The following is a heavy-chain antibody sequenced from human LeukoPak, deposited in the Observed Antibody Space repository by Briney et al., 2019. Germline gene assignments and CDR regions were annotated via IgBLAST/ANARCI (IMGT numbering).Heavy chain of an antibody. V-gene: IGHV3-23*01. D-gene: IGHD3-9*01. J-gene: IGHJ4*02. CDR2: ISGSGGST. Sequence: PGGSLRLSCAASGFTFSSYAMSWVRQAPGKGLEWVSAISGSGGSTYYADSVKGRFTISRDNSKNTLYLQMNSLRAEDTAVYYCANYVLRGPLRYFDWLLPYFDYWGQGTLVTVSS. CDR3: ANYVLRGPLRYFDWLLPYFDY. CDR1: GFTFSSYA.